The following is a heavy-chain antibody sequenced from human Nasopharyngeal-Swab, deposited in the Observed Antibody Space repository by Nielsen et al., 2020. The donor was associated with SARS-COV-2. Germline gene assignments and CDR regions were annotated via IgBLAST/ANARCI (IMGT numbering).Heavy chain of an antibody. J-gene: IGHJ6*03. CDR1: GCSISSYY. D-gene: IGHD5-24*01. Sequence: GSLRLSCTVSGCSISSYYWSWIRQPPGKGLEWIGYIYYSGSTNYNPSLKSRVTISVDTSKNQFSLKLSSVTAADTAVYYCARDKGGMATLDYYYYYYMDVWGKGTTVTVSS. CDR3: ARDKGGMATLDYYYYYYMDV. V-gene: IGHV4-59*01. CDR2: IYYSGST.